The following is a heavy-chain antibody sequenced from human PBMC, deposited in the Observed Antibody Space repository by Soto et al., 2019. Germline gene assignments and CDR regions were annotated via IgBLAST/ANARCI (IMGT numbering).Heavy chain of an antibody. Sequence: GGSLRLSCAASGFTFSSYGMHWVRQAPGKGLEWVAVISYDGSNKYYADPVKGRFTISRDNSKNTLYLQMNSLRAEDTAVYYCAKDKRDTTMGYYFDYWGQGTLVTVSS. CDR1: GFTFSSYG. V-gene: IGHV3-30*18. J-gene: IGHJ4*02. CDR2: ISYDGSNK. CDR3: AKDKRDTTMGYYFDY. D-gene: IGHD5-18*01.